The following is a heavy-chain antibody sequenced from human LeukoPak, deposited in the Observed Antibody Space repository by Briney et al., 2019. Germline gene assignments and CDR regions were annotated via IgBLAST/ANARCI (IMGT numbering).Heavy chain of an antibody. Sequence: GGSLRLSCAVSGLTFSSSWMHWVRQATGKGLEWVSAIGTAGDTYYPGSVKGRFTISRENAKNSLYLQMNSLRAGDTAVYYCARGVNYYDSSGDNPYFDYWGQGTLVTVSS. D-gene: IGHD3-22*01. CDR2: IGTAGDT. CDR1: GLTFSSSW. J-gene: IGHJ4*02. CDR3: ARGVNYYDSSGDNPYFDY. V-gene: IGHV3-13*01.